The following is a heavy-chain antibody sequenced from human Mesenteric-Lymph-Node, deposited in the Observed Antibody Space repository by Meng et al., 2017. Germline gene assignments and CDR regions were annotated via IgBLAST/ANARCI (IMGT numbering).Heavy chain of an antibody. CDR2: IYPSGST. CDR3: ARGGYYQSGAYYNGWFDP. J-gene: IGHJ5*02. CDR1: GGSISGFY. V-gene: IGHV4-4*07. D-gene: IGHD3-10*01. Sequence: SETLSLTCNVSGGSISGFYWSWIRQTAGKGLEWIGRIYPSGSTNYNPSPTSLESRITMSVDTSKNQFSLKLTSVTAADTAVYYCARGGYYQSGAYYNGWFDPWGRGTLVTVSS.